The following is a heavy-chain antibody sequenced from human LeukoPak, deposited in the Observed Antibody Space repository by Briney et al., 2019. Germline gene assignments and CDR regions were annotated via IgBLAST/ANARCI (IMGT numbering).Heavy chain of an antibody. Sequence: ASVKVSCKASGYTFTGYYMHWVRQAPGQGLEWMGIINPSGGSTSYAQKFQGRVTMTRDTSTSTVYMELSSLRSEDTAVYYCATEIQLWTPNYYYYGMDVWGQGTTVTVSS. CDR2: INPSGGST. D-gene: IGHD5-18*01. V-gene: IGHV1-46*01. CDR1: GYTFTGYY. J-gene: IGHJ6*02. CDR3: ATEIQLWTPNYYYYGMDV.